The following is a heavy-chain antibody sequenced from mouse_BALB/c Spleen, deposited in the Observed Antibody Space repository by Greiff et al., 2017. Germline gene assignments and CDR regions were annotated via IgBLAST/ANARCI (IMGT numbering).Heavy chain of an antibody. CDR3: ARHRGYGNAMDY. D-gene: IGHD1-1*01. CDR2: ISSGGSYT. Sequence: EVKLMESGGDLVKPGGSLKLSCAASGFTFSSYGMSWVRQTPDKRLEWVATISSGGSYTYYPDSVKGRFTISRDNAKNTLYLQMSSLKSEDTAMYYCARHRGYGNAMDYWGQGTSVTVSS. J-gene: IGHJ4*01. CDR1: GFTFSSYG. V-gene: IGHV5-6*01.